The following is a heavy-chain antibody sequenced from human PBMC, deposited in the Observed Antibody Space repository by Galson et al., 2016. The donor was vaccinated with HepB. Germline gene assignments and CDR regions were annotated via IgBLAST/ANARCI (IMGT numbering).Heavy chain of an antibody. CDR3: VEQRKGAPYGMDV. V-gene: IGHV6-1*01. Sequence: CAISGDSVSSISAAWNWIRQSPSRGLEWLGRTYYRSKWYNDYAVSVKSRITVNPDTSKNQFSLQLNSVTPEDTAVYYCVEQRKGAPYGMDVWGQGTTVTVSS. CDR1: GDSVSSISAA. J-gene: IGHJ6*02. CDR2: TYYRSKWYN. D-gene: IGHD1/OR15-1a*01.